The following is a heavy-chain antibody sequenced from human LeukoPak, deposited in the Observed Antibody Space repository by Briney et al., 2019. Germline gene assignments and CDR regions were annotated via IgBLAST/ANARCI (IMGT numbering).Heavy chain of an antibody. V-gene: IGHV3-43*02. CDR2: ISGDAYTT. CDR1: GFTFDDYA. J-gene: IGHJ4*02. CDR3: AKAAAVIRGVIDY. D-gene: IGHD3-10*01. Sequence: GGSLRLSCAASGFTFDDYAMHWVREAPGKGLEWVSLISGDAYTTYYADSVKGRFTISRDNSKNSLYLQMNSHRTEDTALYYCAKAAAVIRGVIDYWGQGTLVTVSS.